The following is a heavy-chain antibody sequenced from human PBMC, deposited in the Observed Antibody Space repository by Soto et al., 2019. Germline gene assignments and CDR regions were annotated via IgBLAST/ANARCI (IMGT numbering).Heavy chain of an antibody. V-gene: IGHV3-9*01. J-gene: IGHJ6*02. CDR1: GFTFDDYA. Sequence: EVQLVESGGGLVQPGRSLRLSCAASGFTFDDYAMHWVRQAPGKGLEWVSGISWNSGSIGYADSVKGRFTISRDNAKNSLYLQMNSLRAEDTALYYCATGYYDFWSGYHNMDVWGQGTTVTVSS. D-gene: IGHD3-3*01. CDR2: ISWNSGSI. CDR3: ATGYYDFWSGYHNMDV.